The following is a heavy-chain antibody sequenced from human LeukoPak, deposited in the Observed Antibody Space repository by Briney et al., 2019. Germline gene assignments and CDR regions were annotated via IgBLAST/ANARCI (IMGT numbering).Heavy chain of an antibody. CDR1: GGSFSGYY. CDR3: ARGQSTRYGDYDFDY. J-gene: IGHJ4*02. D-gene: IGHD4-17*01. CDR2: INHSGST. Sequence: SETLSLTCAVYGGSFSGYYWSWLRQPPGKGLDWIGEINHSGSTYYNPSLKSRVPISVDTSKNQFSLKLSSVTAADTAVYYCARGQSTRYGDYDFDYWGQGTMVTVPS. V-gene: IGHV4-34*01.